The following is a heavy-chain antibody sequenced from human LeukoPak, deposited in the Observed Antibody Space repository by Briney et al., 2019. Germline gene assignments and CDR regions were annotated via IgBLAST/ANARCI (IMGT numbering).Heavy chain of an antibody. CDR3: ARGPNLQWELPDQYFQH. Sequence: ASVKVSCKASGYTFTSYGISWVRQAPGQGLEWMGWMNPNSGNTGYAQKFQGRVTMTRNTSISTAYMELSSLRSEDTAVYYCARGPNLQWELPDQYFQHWGQGTLVTVSS. D-gene: IGHD1-26*01. V-gene: IGHV1-8*02. J-gene: IGHJ1*01. CDR1: GYTFTSYG. CDR2: MNPNSGNT.